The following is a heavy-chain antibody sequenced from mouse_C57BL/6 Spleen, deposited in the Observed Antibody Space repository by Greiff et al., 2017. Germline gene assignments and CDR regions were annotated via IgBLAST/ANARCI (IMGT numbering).Heavy chain of an antibody. CDR2: ISSGGSYT. D-gene: IGHD2-5*01. CDR1: GFTFSSYG. CDR3: ARHPGYSNYPTDY. J-gene: IGHJ2*01. V-gene: IGHV5-6*01. Sequence: EVNVVESGGDLVKPGGSLKLSCAASGFTFSSYGMSWVRQTPDKRLEWVATISSGGSYTYSPDSVKGRFTIARDNAKNTLYLKMSSLKSEDTAMYYCARHPGYSNYPTDYWGQGTTRTVSS.